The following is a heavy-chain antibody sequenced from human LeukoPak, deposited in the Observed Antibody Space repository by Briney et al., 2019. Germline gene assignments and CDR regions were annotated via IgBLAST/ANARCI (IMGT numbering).Heavy chain of an antibody. CDR2: ISSSDSTI. J-gene: IGHJ4*02. CDR3: ARVAINDYGDYFDY. D-gene: IGHD4-17*01. V-gene: IGHV3-11*04. Sequence: GGSLRLSCAASGFTFSDYYMSWIRQAPGKGLEWVSYISSSDSTIYYADSVKGRFTISIDNAKNSLYLQMNSLRAEDTAVYYCARVAINDYGDYFDYWGQGTLVTVSS. CDR1: GFTFSDYY.